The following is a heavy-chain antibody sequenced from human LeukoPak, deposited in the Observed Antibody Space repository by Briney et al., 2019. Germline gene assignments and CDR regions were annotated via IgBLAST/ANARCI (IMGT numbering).Heavy chain of an antibody. CDR2: IKQDGSEK. Sequence: PSETLSLTCTVSGGSISSYYWSWIRQPPGKGLEWVANIKQDGSEKYYVDSVKGRFTISRDNAKNSLYLQMNSLRAEDTAVYYCASGIAVAGTRPPPFDYWGQGTLVTVSS. D-gene: IGHD6-19*01. V-gene: IGHV3-7*01. CDR3: ASGIAVAGTRPPPFDY. CDR1: GGSISSYY. J-gene: IGHJ4*02.